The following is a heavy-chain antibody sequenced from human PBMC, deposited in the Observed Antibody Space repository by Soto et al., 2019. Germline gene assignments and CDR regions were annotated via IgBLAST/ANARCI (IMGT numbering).Heavy chain of an antibody. J-gene: IGHJ4*02. CDR3: AADPSGSSSSEDY. V-gene: IGHV1-58*01. CDR2: IVVGSGNT. Sequence: SVKVPCKASGFTFTSSAVQWVRQARGQRLEWIGWIVVGSGNTNYAQKFQERVTITRDMSTSTAYMELSSLRSEDTAVYHCAADPSGSSSSEDYWGQGTLVTVSS. CDR1: GFTFTSSA. D-gene: IGHD6-6*01.